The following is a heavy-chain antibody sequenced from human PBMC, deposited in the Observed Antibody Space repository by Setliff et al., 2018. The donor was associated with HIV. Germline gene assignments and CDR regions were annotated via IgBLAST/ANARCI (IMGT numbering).Heavy chain of an antibody. CDR1: GFTFSRYW. CDR3: AKDLGSGSYPIFDY. V-gene: IGHV3-23*03. J-gene: IGHJ4*02. Sequence: GGSLRLSCAASGFTFSRYWMHWVRQAPGKGLEWVSVIYSGGSSTYYADSVKGRFTISRDNSKNTLYLQMNSLRAEDTAVYYCAKDLGSGSYPIFDYWGQGTLVTVSS. D-gene: IGHD3-10*01. CDR2: IYSGGSST.